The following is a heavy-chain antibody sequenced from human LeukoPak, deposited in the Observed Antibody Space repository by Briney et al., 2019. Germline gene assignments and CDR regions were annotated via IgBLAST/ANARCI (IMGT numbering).Heavy chain of an antibody. V-gene: IGHV3-21*01. D-gene: IGHD3-3*01. J-gene: IGHJ6*03. CDR3: ARGAGTIFGEYYYYMDV. CDR2: ISSSGSYI. CDR1: GVTFSDSA. Sequence: NPGGSLRLSCAASGVTFSDSAMTWVRQVPVKGLEWVSSISSSGSYIYYADSVKGRFTISRDNAKNSLYLQMNSLRADDTAVYHCARGAGTIFGEYYYYMDVWGKGTAVTASS.